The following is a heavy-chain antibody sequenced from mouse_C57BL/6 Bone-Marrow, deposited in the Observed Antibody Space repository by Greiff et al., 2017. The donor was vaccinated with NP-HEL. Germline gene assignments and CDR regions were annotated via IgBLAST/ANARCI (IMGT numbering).Heavy chain of an antibody. D-gene: IGHD1-1*01. J-gene: IGHJ1*03. CDR3: ARDYYGSSNWYFDV. V-gene: IGHV1-69*01. Sequence: VQLQQPGAELVMPGASVKLSCKASGYTFTSYWMHWVKQRPGQGLEWIGEIDPSDSYTKYNQKFKGKSTLTVDKSSSTAYMQLGSLTSEDSAVYYCARDYYGSSNWYFDVWGTGTTVTVSS. CDR1: GYTFTSYW. CDR2: IDPSDSYT.